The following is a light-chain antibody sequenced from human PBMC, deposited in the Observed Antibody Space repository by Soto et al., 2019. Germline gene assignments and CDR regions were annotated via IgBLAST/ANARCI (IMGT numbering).Light chain of an antibody. Sequence: DIVLTQSPGTLSLSPGERATLSCRASQSVSSNHLAWYQQKPDQAPRLLIYGGSSRATGIPVRFSGSGSETDFTLTITRLEPEDFAVYYCQQYSSSRTFGQGTKVEIK. V-gene: IGKV3-20*01. CDR1: QSVSSNH. J-gene: IGKJ1*01. CDR3: QQYSSSRT. CDR2: GGS.